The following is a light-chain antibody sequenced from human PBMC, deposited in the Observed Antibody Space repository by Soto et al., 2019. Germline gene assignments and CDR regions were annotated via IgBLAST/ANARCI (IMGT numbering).Light chain of an antibody. CDR2: WAS. J-gene: IGKJ1*01. CDR1: QSVSYSSNNKNY. Sequence: FVLTQSPDSLAVSLGERATIHCRSSQSVSYSSNNKNYLAWYQQKPRQPPKLLIYWASTRESGVPDRFSGSGSGTDFTLTISSLQDEDVAVYYWQQYFTTPRTFGQGTKVEVK. V-gene: IGKV4-1*01. CDR3: QQYFTTPRT.